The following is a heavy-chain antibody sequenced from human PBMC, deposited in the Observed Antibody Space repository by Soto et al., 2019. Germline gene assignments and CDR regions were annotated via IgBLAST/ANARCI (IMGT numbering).Heavy chain of an antibody. CDR1: GGSVNSGAYS. Sequence: PSETLSLTCTVSGGSVNSGAYSWSWIRQPPGKGLQWVGYISYNGNTRYNPSLNSRVTISVDTSKNQFSLNLSSVTAADTAVYYCARVRYSYGSYYYYYYMDVWGKGTTVTVSS. CDR3: ARVRYSYGSYYYYYYMDV. V-gene: IGHV4-61*08. J-gene: IGHJ6*03. CDR2: ISYNGNT. D-gene: IGHD5-18*01.